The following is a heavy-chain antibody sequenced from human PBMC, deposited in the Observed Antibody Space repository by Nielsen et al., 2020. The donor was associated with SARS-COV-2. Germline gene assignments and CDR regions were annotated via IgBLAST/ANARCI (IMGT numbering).Heavy chain of an antibody. D-gene: IGHD3-22*01. CDR3: ARRRGGYYDSSGYYYADAFDI. Sequence: GESLKISCKGSGYSFTSYWISWVRQMPGKGLEWMGRIDPSDSYTNYSPSFQGHVTISADKSISTAYLQWSSLKASDTAMYYCARRRGGYYDSSGYYYADAFDIWGQGTTVTVSS. V-gene: IGHV5-10-1*01. J-gene: IGHJ3*02. CDR2: IDPSDSYT. CDR1: GYSFTSYW.